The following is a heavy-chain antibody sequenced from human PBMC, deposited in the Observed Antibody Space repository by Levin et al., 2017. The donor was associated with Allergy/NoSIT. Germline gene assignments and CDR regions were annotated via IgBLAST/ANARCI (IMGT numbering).Heavy chain of an antibody. V-gene: IGHV3-15*01. Sequence: GSLRLSCAASGFTFSNAWMSWVRQAPGKGLEWVGRIKSKTDGGTTDYAAPVKGRFTISRDDSKNTLYLQMNSLKTEDTAVYYCTTDRVLLWFGALLFPLGSVPLFDYWGQGTLVTVSS. D-gene: IGHD3-10*01. CDR3: TTDRVLLWFGALLFPLGSVPLFDY. CDR2: IKSKTDGGTT. J-gene: IGHJ4*02. CDR1: GFTFSNAW.